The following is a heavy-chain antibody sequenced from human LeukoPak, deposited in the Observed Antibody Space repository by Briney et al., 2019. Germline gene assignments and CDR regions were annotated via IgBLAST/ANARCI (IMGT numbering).Heavy chain of an antibody. CDR2: INPNSGGT. CDR3: ARFPTGTIDY. CDR1: GYTFTVYY. V-gene: IGHV1-2*02. Sequence: GASVKLSCKASGYTFTVYYMHWVRQAPGQGLEWMGWINPNSGGTNYAQKFQGRVTMTRDTSISTAYMELSRLRSDDTAVYYCARFPTGTIDYWGQGTLVTVSP. J-gene: IGHJ4*02. D-gene: IGHD1-1*01.